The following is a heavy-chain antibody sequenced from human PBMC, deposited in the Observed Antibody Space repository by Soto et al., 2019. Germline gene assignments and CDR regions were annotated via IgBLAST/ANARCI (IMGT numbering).Heavy chain of an antibody. D-gene: IGHD3-10*01. V-gene: IGHV4-30-2*01. Sequence: PSETLSLTCAVSGGSISSGGYSWSWIRQPPGKGLEWIGYIYHSGSTYYNPSLKSRVTISVDRSKNQFSLKLSSVTAADTAVYYCARVGLGITMVRGVIEGSNWFDPWGQGTLVTVSS. CDR2: IYHSGST. CDR1: GGSISSGGYS. CDR3: ARVGLGITMVRGVIEGSNWFDP. J-gene: IGHJ5*02.